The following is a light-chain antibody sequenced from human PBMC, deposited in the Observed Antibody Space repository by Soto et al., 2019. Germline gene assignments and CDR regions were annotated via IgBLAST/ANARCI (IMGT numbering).Light chain of an antibody. V-gene: IGLV1-44*01. Sequence: QSFLTQPPSASGTPVQRVTISCSGSTSNNGSNTVNWYQQLPVTAPKFLIYSNNQRPSGVPDRFSWSKSGTSASLAISGLQYEDEADYYCASWDDTLXGYVFGRGTKVXVX. CDR3: ASWDDTLXGYV. CDR2: SNN. CDR1: TSNNGSNT. J-gene: IGLJ1*01.